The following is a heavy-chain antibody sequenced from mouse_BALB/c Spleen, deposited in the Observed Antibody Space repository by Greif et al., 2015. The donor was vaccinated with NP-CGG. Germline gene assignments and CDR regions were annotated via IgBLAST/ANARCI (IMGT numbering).Heavy chain of an antibody. CDR3: ARFITTVGFDY. CDR1: GFTFSDYG. J-gene: IGHJ2*01. CDR2: ISNLAYSI. Sequence: EVQVVESGGGLVQPGGSRKLSCAASGFTFSDYGMAWVRQAPGKGPEWVAFISNLAYSIYYADTVTGRFTISGENAKNTLYLEMSSLRSEDTAMYYCARFITTVGFDYWGQGTTLTVSS. D-gene: IGHD1-1*01. V-gene: IGHV5-15*02.